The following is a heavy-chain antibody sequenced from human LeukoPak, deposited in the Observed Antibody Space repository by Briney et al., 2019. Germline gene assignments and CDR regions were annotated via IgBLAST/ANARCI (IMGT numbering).Heavy chain of an antibody. J-gene: IGHJ4*02. V-gene: IGHV3-48*02. CDR1: GITFSGYS. D-gene: IGHD1-26*01. CDR3: ARVGGATAVTMYFEY. CDR2: MTTSGNTV. Sequence: GGSLRLSCVVSGITFSGYSMIWVRQAPGKGLEWLSFMTTSGNTVFYAESVKDRFTISRDNAKKSLYLQMNSLRDEDTAVYYCARVGGATAVTMYFEYWGQGTLVTVSS.